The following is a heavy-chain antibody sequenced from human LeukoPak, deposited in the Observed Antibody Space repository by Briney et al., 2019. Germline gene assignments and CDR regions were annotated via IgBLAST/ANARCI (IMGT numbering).Heavy chain of an antibody. J-gene: IGHJ3*02. CDR3: AKDEGWNYGDAFDI. V-gene: IGHV3-23*01. CDR2: ISGSGGST. Sequence: PGGSLRLSCAASGLTFSNAWMSWVRQAPGKGLEWVSAISGSGGSTYYADSVKGRFTISRDNSKNTLYLQMNSLRAEDTAVYYCAKDEGWNYGDAFDIWGQGTMVTVSS. CDR1: GLTFSNAW. D-gene: IGHD1-7*01.